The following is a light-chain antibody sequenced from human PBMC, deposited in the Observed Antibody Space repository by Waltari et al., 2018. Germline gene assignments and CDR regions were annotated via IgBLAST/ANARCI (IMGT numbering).Light chain of an antibody. CDR1: SRAIVRYNY. Sequence: QSALTQPASVSGSPGQSITISCIGTSRAIVRYNYVPWYQQHPGKGPKLILYEVDNRPSGVSDRFSGSKSGNTASLTISGLQTDDEANYYCSSYTTSSTWVFGGGTQLTVL. CDR3: SSYTTSSTWV. V-gene: IGLV2-14*03. CDR2: EVD. J-gene: IGLJ3*02.